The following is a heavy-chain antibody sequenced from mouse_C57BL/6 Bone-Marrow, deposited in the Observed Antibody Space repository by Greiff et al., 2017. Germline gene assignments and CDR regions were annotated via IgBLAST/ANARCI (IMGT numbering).Heavy chain of an antibody. Sequence: EVQRVESGGGLVKPGGSLKLSCAASGFTFSSYAMSWVRQTPEKRLEWVATISDGGSYTYYPDNVKGRFTISRDNAKNNLYLQMSHLKAEDTAMYYCAREELGGAYWGQGTLVTVSA. CDR2: ISDGGSYT. CDR1: GFTFSSYA. V-gene: IGHV5-4*01. D-gene: IGHD4-1*01. CDR3: AREELGGAY. J-gene: IGHJ3*01.